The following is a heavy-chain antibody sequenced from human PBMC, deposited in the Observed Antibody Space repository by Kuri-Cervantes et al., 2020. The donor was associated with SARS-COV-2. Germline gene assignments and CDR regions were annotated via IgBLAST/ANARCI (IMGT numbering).Heavy chain of an antibody. CDR2: FDPEDGET. V-gene: IGHV1-24*01. Sequence: APVKVSCKVSGYTLTELSMHWVRQAPGKGLEWMGGFDPEDGETIYAQKFQGRVTMTEDTSTDTAYMELSSLRSEDTAVYYCATRSGWHSYYYYYMDVWGKGTTVTVSS. CDR3: ATRSGWHSYYYYYMDV. CDR1: GYTLTELS. D-gene: IGHD6-19*01. J-gene: IGHJ6*03.